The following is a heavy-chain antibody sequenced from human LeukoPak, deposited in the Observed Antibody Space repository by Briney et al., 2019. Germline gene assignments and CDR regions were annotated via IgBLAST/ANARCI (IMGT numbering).Heavy chain of an antibody. D-gene: IGHD2-2*01. CDR3: ARYCSSTSCAAGWYYYYGMDV. J-gene: IGHJ6*02. CDR1: GLTFSSYS. Sequence: GGSLKLSCAASGLTFSSYSMNWVRQAPGKGLEWVSYISSSSSTIYYADSVKGRFTISRDNAKNSLYLQMNSLRDEDTAVYYCARYCSSTSCAAGWYYYYGMDVWGQGTTVTVSS. V-gene: IGHV3-48*02. CDR2: ISSSSSTI.